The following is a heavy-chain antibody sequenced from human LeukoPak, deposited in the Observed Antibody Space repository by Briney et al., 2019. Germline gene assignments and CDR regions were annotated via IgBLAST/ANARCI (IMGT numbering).Heavy chain of an antibody. J-gene: IGHJ4*02. CDR1: GFTFSSHA. CDR3: ARVGLQQLVFDY. Sequence: GGSLRLSCAASGFTFSSHAMHWVRQAPGKGLEWVAVISYDGSNKYYADSVKGRFTISRDNSKNTLYLQMNSLRAEDTAVYYCARVGLQQLVFDYWGQGTLVTVSS. CDR2: ISYDGSNK. V-gene: IGHV3-30*04. D-gene: IGHD6-13*01.